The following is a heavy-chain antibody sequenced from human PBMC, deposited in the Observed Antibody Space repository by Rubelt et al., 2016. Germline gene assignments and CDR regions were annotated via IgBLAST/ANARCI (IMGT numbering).Heavy chain of an antibody. V-gene: IGHV3-33*01. CDR3: AGVTYYDILTGYYTLGY. CDR2: IWYDGSNK. Sequence: APGKGPEWVAVIWYDGSNKYYADSVKGRFTISRDNSKNTLYLQMNSLRAEDTAVYYCAGVTYYDILTGYYTLGYWGQGTLVTVSS. D-gene: IGHD3-9*01. J-gene: IGHJ4*02.